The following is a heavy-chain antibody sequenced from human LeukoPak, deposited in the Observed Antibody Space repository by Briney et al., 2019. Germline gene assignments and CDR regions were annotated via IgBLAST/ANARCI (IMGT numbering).Heavy chain of an antibody. CDR2: IYHSGST. D-gene: IGHD3-22*01. CDR1: GGSISSGGYS. V-gene: IGHV4-30-2*01. Sequence: SQTLSLTCAVSGGSISSGGYSWSWIRQPPWKGLEWIGYIYHSGSTYYNPSLKSRVTISVDRSKNQFSLKLSSVTAADTAVYYCARSKGRDYDSSGYSVGAFDYWGQGTLVTVSS. J-gene: IGHJ4*02. CDR3: ARSKGRDYDSSGYSVGAFDY.